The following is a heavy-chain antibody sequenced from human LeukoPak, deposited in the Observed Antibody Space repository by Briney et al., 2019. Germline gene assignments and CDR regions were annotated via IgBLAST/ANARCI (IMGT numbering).Heavy chain of an antibody. CDR1: GYTFTGYY. CDR2: INPNSGGT. V-gene: IGHV1-2*02. J-gene: IGHJ4*02. CDR3: ARDLTYYYGSGSSFPDY. D-gene: IGHD3-10*01. Sequence: ASVKVSCKASGYTFTGYYMHWVRQAPGQGLEWMGWINPNSGGTNYAQKFQGRVTMTRDTSISTAYMELSRLRSGDTAVYYCARDLTYYYGSGSSFPDYWGQGTLITVSS.